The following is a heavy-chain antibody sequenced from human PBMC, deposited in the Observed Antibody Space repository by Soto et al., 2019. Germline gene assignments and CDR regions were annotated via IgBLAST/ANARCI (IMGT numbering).Heavy chain of an antibody. Sequence: GGSLRLSCTASGFTFSSYEMTWVRQAPGKGLGWISYITSGGTTYYADSAKGRFTISRDNAKNSLYLHLNSLTAEDTAIYYCARVLYATWSSFDYWGQGTLVTVSS. D-gene: IGHD1-26*01. V-gene: IGHV3-48*03. CDR3: ARVLYATWSSFDY. J-gene: IGHJ4*02. CDR2: ITSGGTT. CDR1: GFTFSSYE.